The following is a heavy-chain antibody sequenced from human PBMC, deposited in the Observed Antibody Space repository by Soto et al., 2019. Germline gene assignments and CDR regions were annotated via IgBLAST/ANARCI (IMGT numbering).Heavy chain of an antibody. J-gene: IGHJ4*02. CDR3: ARVRGGGSEYFFDY. V-gene: IGHV1-46*01. CDR2: INPSGGTT. D-gene: IGHD2-15*01. Sequence: ASVKVSCKASGYTFTRYNVHWVRQAPGQGLEWMAIINPSGGTTYYVQKFEGRVTLTTDTSTSTVYMELSSLRSDDTAVYYCARVRGGGSEYFFDYWCQRTLVTVSS. CDR1: GYTFTRYN.